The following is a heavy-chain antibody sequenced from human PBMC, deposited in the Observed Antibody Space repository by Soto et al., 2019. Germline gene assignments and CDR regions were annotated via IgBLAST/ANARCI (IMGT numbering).Heavy chain of an antibody. Sequence: EVQLLESGGGLVQPGGSLRLSCAASGFTFNNYAMTWVRQAPGKGLEWVSAISGGGDTTSYADSEKGRFTVSRDGSKNTLYLQMSSLRAEDTALYYCAKGRGGSGSRTPRVDFWGQGTLVTVSS. D-gene: IGHD3-10*01. V-gene: IGHV3-23*01. CDR1: GFTFNNYA. CDR3: AKGRGGSGSRTPRVDF. CDR2: ISGGGDTT. J-gene: IGHJ4*02.